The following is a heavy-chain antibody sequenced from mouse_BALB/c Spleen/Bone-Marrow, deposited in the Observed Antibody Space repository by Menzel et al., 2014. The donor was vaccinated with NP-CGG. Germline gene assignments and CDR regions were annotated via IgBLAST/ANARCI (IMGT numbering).Heavy chain of an antibody. J-gene: IGHJ3*01. V-gene: IGHV5-6-3*01. Sequence: EVQLVESGGGLVQPGGSLKLSCAASGFTFSNYGMSWVRQTPDKRLEFVATINTNGGEIYYTDSVKGRFTISRDNAKNTLYLQMRSLKSEDTAMYYCARGDDYVSWFAYWGQGTLVTVSA. D-gene: IGHD2-4*01. CDR2: INTNGGEI. CDR3: ARGDDYVSWFAY. CDR1: GFTFSNYG.